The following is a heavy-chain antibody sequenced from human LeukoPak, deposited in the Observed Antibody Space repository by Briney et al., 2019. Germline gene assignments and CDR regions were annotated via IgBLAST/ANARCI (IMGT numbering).Heavy chain of an antibody. CDR2: ISGSGGST. J-gene: IGHJ4*02. D-gene: IGHD3-9*01. CDR3: AKDRGILTGYYDY. Sequence: GGSLRLSCAASGFTFSSYAMSWVRQAPAKGLEWVSAISGSGGSTYYADSVKGRFTISRDNSKNTLYLQMNSLRAEDTAVYYRAKDRGILTGYYDYWGQGTLVTVSS. V-gene: IGHV3-23*01. CDR1: GFTFSSYA.